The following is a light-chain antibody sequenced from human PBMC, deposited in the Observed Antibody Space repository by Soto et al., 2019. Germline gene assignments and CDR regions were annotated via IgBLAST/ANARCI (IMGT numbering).Light chain of an antibody. CDR2: WAS. CDR3: KQYYRTPLT. J-gene: IGKJ4*01. V-gene: IGKV4-1*01. Sequence: DIVMTQSPDSLAVSLGERATINCKSSQSVLYSSNNKNYLAWYQQKPGQPPKLLIYWASTRESGVPDRFSGSGSGTDFTLTISSLQGEDVAVYSCKQYYRTPLTFGGGTKVEIK. CDR1: QSVLYSSNNKNY.